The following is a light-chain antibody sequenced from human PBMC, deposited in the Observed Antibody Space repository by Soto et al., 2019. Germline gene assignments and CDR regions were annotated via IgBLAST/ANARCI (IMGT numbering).Light chain of an antibody. CDR2: DAS. V-gene: IGKV1-5*01. CDR1: QSLNRW. Sequence: DIEMSQSPSSLSASVGDRVPITCRASQSLNRWLAWYQQKPGKAPKLLIYDASSLQSGVPSRFSGSESGTELTLTISSLQPEDFETYDCQQLNTYPLTFGGGTRLEIK. J-gene: IGKJ5*01. CDR3: QQLNTYPLT.